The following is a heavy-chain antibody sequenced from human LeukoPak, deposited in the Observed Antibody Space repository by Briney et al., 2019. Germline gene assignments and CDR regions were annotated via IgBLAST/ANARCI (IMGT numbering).Heavy chain of an antibody. V-gene: IGHV4-61*01. CDR3: ARGRLVHFHYYYYYLDV. D-gene: IGHD3-3*02. CDR2: VHSTDGT. J-gene: IGHJ6*03. CDR1: GGSITSGRYY. Sequence: PSETLSLTCSVSGGSITSGRYYWTWVRQAPGKGLEWIGYVHSTDGTNYSPSLNSRITISLDKSRLQFSLRVTSVTAADTAVYYCARGRLVHFHYYYYYLDVWGRGTTVTVSS.